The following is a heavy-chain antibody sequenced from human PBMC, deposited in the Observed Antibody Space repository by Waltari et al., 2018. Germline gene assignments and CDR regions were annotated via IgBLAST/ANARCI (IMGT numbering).Heavy chain of an antibody. D-gene: IGHD6-6*01. V-gene: IGHV4-31*03. J-gene: IGHJ4*02. CDR3: ARDSEWGSSSSGFDY. CDR2: IDHSGGT. CDR1: GGSISSGGYY. Sequence: QVQLQESGPGLVKPSQTLSLTCTVSGGSISSGGYYWSWIRQHPGKGLEWIGYIDHSGGTYYNPSLKSGVTISVDRSKNQFSLKLSSVTAADTAEYCCARDSEWGSSSSGFDYWGQGTLVTVSS.